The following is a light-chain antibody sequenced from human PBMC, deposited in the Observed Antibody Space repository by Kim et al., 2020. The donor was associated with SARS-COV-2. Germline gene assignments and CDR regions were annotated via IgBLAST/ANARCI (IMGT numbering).Light chain of an antibody. CDR1: SRDVGGYNY. J-gene: IGLJ2*01. CDR3: SSYAGSNNLV. Sequence: GQSATISYTGTSRDVGGYNYVSWYQQHPGKAPKLMIYEVSKRPSGVPDRFSGSKSGNTASLTVSGLQAEDEADYYCSSYAGSNNLVFGGGTQLTVL. CDR2: EVS. V-gene: IGLV2-8*01.